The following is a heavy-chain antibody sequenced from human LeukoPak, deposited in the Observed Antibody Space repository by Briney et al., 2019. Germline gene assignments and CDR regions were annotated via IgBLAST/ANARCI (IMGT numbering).Heavy chain of an antibody. V-gene: IGHV1-69*13. Sequence: ASVKVSCKASGGTFSSYAISWVRQAPGQGLEWMGGIIPIFGTANYAQKFQGRVTITADESTSTAYMELSSLRSEDTAVYYCAREERAGGAFDIWGQGTMVTVSS. CDR2: IIPIFGTA. CDR1: GGTFSSYA. D-gene: IGHD1-26*01. CDR3: AREERAGGAFDI. J-gene: IGHJ3*02.